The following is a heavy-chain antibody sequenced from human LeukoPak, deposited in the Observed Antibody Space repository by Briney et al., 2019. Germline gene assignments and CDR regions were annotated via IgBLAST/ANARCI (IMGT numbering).Heavy chain of an antibody. CDR3: ARVGATGTADY. V-gene: IGHV3-23*01. J-gene: IGHJ4*02. Sequence: PGGSLRLSCAASGFTFSSYAMSWVRQAPGKGLEWVSAISGSGASTYYADSVKGRFTISRDNAKNSMYLQMNSLRGEDTAVYYCARVGATGTADYWGQGTLVTVS. D-gene: IGHD1-1*01. CDR2: ISGSGAST. CDR1: GFTFSSYA.